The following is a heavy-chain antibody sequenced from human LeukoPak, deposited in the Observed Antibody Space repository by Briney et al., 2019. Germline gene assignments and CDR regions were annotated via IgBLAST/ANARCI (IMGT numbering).Heavy chain of an antibody. CDR1: GFTASSDY. CDR3: AAEKPGTGTFLDY. Sequence: GRSLRLSWVASGFTASSDYTSWVRQAPGKGLEWVSVIYSGGSTDYADSVRGRFTISRDKSNNTLYLQMNSLRAEDTAVYFCAAEKPGTGTFLDYWGPGTLVTVSS. D-gene: IGHD1-1*01. J-gene: IGHJ4*02. V-gene: IGHV3-53*01. CDR2: IYSGGST.